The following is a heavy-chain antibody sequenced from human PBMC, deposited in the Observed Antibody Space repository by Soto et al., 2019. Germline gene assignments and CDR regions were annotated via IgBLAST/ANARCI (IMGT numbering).Heavy chain of an antibody. D-gene: IGHD6-13*01. J-gene: IGHJ4*02. CDR2: ISGSGCST. CDR1: GFTFSSYA. V-gene: IGHV3-23*01. Sequence: EVQLLESGGGLVQPGGSLRRSCAASGFTFSSYAMSWVRQAPGEGLEWCSAISGSGCSTYYPDSVNGRFTITRDNSKKTLYLQMNSLRAEDTAVYYCAKGGIAADYWCQGTLVTVSS. CDR3: AKGGIAADY.